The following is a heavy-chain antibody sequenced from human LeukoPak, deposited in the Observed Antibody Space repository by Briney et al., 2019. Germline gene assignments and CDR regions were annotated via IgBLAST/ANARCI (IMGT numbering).Heavy chain of an antibody. D-gene: IGHD1-26*01. CDR2: ISPSGDRT. V-gene: IGHV1-46*01. J-gene: IGHJ5*02. Sequence: ASVKVSCKASGYTFTGYYMHWVRQAHGQGLEWLGLISPSGDRTWYAQKFQGKFTMTRDMSTSTDYMELSSLRSEDTAVYYCARDNSVGDYAWWFDPWGQGTLVTVSS. CDR3: ARDNSVGDYAWWFDP. CDR1: GYTFTGYY.